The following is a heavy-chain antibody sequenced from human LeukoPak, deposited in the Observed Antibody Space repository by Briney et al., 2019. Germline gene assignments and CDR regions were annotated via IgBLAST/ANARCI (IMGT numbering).Heavy chain of an antibody. V-gene: IGHV3-30-3*01. Sequence: GGSLRLSCAASGLTFSSDWMHWVRQAPGKGLEWVAVISYDGSNKYYADSVKGRFTISRDNSKNALYLQMNSLRAEDTAVYYCARECCYYDSSGYYDYWGQGTLVTVSS. CDR2: ISYDGSNK. J-gene: IGHJ4*02. D-gene: IGHD3-22*01. CDR1: GLTFSSDW. CDR3: ARECCYYDSSGYYDY.